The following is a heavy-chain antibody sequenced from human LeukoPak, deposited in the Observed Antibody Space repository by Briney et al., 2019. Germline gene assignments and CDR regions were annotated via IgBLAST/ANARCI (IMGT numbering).Heavy chain of an antibody. CDR3: ARGWSRGPLDY. J-gene: IGHJ4*02. V-gene: IGHV1-3*01. CDR1: GYTFTSYA. D-gene: IGHD2-8*01. CDR2: INAGNSNT. Sequence: GASPKVSFKASGYTFTSYAMHWGRQAPGQRLEWIGWINAGNSNTKYSQKFQGRVTITRDTSASTAYMELSSLTSEDTAVYYCARGWSRGPLDYWGQGTLVTVSS.